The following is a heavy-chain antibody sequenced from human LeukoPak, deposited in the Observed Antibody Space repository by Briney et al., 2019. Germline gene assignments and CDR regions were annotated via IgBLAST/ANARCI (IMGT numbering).Heavy chain of an antibody. CDR3: AKDRDIGAAGYYFDH. CDR2: ISYDGSVK. V-gene: IGHV3-30*18. D-gene: IGHD6-13*01. J-gene: IGHJ4*02. CDR1: GFTFSSYG. Sequence: GGSLRLSCAASGFTFSSYGMHWVRQAPGKGLQWVAVISYDGSVKYHADSVKGRFTISRDNSKNTLYLQMNSLRAEDTAVYYCAKDRDIGAAGYYFDHWGQGTLVTVSS.